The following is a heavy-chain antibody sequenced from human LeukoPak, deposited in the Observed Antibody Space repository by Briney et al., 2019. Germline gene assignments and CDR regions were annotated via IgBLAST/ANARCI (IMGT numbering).Heavy chain of an antibody. CDR1: GFTFSSYG. CDR2: TRNKANSYTT. D-gene: IGHD3-3*01. V-gene: IGHV3-72*01. J-gene: IGHJ4*02. CDR3: ATHYTRNFDY. Sequence: PGGSLRLSCAASGFTFSSYGMHWVRQAPGKGLEWVCRTRNKANSYTTQYAASVKGRFTISRDDSKNSLYLQMNSLKTEDTAVYYCATHYTRNFDYWGQGTLVTVSS.